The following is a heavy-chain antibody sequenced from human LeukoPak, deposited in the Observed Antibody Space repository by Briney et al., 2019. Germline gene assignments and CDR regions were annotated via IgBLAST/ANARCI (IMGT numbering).Heavy chain of an antibody. CDR3: AKVGPPYSSSWYAGWCLYFDY. Sequence: QSGGSLRLSCAASGITFSSNAMSWVRQAPGKGLEWVSAISGSGGSTYYADSVKGRFTISRDNSNNTLSLQMNSLRAEDTAVYYCAKVGPPYSSSWYAGWCLYFDYWGQGTLVTVSS. J-gene: IGHJ4*02. CDR1: GITFSSNA. D-gene: IGHD6-13*01. CDR2: ISGSGGST. V-gene: IGHV3-23*01.